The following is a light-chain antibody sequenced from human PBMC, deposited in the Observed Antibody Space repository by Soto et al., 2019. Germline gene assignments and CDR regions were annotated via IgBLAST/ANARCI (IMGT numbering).Light chain of an antibody. CDR2: KAS. V-gene: IGKV1-5*03. J-gene: IGKJ1*01. Sequence: DIQMTHSPSTQSGSVGSRNTITCRASQTISSWLAWYQQKPGKAPKLLIYKASTLKSGVPSRFSGSGSGTEFTLPISSLQPDELATYYCQHYNSYSEAFGHGTKVDIK. CDR3: QHYNSYSEA. CDR1: QTISSW.